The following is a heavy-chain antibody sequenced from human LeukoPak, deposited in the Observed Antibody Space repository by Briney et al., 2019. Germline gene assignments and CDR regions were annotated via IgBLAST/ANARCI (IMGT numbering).Heavy chain of an antibody. V-gene: IGHV3-30*04. CDR3: AKEGGYLTLPIGDAFDI. Sequence: GGSLRLSCAASGFTFSSYAMHWVRQAPGKGLEWVAVISYDGSDKYYADSVKGRFTISRDNSKNTLFLQMNNLRAEDTAVYSCAKEGGYLTLPIGDAFDIWGQGTMVTVSS. CDR2: ISYDGSDK. D-gene: IGHD6-19*01. CDR1: GFTFSSYA. J-gene: IGHJ3*02.